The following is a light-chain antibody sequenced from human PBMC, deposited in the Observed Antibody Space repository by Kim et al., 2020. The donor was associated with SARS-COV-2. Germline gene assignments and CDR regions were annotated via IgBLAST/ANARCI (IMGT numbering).Light chain of an antibody. CDR3: QTWGTGIHRV. CDR2: LNSDGSH. V-gene: IGLV4-69*01. Sequence: VKLTCTLSSGHSSYAITWHQQQPEKGPRYLMKLNSDGSHSKGDGIPDRFSGSSSGAERYLTISSLQSEDEADYYCQTWGTGIHRVFGGGTKLTVL. CDR1: SGHSSYA. J-gene: IGLJ3*02.